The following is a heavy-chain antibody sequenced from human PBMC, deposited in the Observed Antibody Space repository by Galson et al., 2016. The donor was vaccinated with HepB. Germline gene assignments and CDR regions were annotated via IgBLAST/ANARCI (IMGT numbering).Heavy chain of an antibody. Sequence: SLRLSCAASGFTFSSYAMHWVRQAPGKGLEWVAVVSFGGKNSQYADSVKGRFTISRDNSKNTLYLPMNSLRAEDTAVYYCARDPVYGGYDGLNYWGPGPLVTVSS. CDR2: VSFGGKNS. D-gene: IGHD5-12*01. V-gene: IGHV3-30*04. CDR3: ARDPVYGGYDGLNY. J-gene: IGHJ4*02. CDR1: GFTFSSYA.